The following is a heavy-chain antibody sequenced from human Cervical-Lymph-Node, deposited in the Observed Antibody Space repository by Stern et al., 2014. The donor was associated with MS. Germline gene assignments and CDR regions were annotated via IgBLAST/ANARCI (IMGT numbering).Heavy chain of an antibody. Sequence: EVQLLQSGAEVKKPGESLKISCKGSGYTFSNYWIGWVRQMPGKGLEGMGVVYPGDSDTRYSPSFQGQVTISADKSIDTAYLQWTGLKASDTAMYYCARRSGHRGAFDIWGQGTMVTVSS. V-gene: IGHV5-51*03. CDR1: GYTFSNYW. CDR3: ARRSGHRGAFDI. D-gene: IGHD2-15*01. CDR2: VYPGDSDT. J-gene: IGHJ3*02.